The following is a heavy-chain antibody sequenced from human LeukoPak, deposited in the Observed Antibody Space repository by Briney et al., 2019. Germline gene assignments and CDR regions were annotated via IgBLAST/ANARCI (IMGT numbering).Heavy chain of an antibody. D-gene: IGHD5-18*01. CDR3: ARDVVDTPEQNY. CDR1: GFTFSSYV. CDR2: ITSSSTYT. Sequence: GGSLRLSCAASGFTFSSYVMNWVRQAPGKGLEWVSSITSSSTYTYYADSVQGRFTVSRDNAKSSLYLQMNSLRAEDTAVYYCARDVVDTPEQNYWGQGTLVTVSS. V-gene: IGHV3-21*01. J-gene: IGHJ4*02.